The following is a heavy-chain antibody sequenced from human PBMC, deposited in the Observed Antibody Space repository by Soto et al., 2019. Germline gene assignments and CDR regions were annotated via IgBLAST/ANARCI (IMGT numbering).Heavy chain of an antibody. V-gene: IGHV3-9*01. CDR1: GFTFDDYA. CDR3: AKDPDIWGSYRYFDY. CDR2: ISWNSGSI. J-gene: IGHJ4*02. Sequence: GGSLRLSCAASGFTFDDYAMHWVRQAPGKGLEWVSGISWNSGSIGYADSVKGRFTISRDNAKNSLYLQMNSLRAEDTALYYCAKDPDIWGSYRYFDYWGQGTLVTVSS. D-gene: IGHD3-16*01.